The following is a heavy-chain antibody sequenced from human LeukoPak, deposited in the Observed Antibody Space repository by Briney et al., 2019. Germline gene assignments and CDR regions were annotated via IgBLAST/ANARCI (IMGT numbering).Heavy chain of an antibody. CDR2: ISAYNGNT. J-gene: IGHJ4*02. D-gene: IGHD2-15*01. Sequence: GASGKVSCKASGYTFSSYGISWVRQAPGQGLEWLGYISAYNGNTNYAQKVQGRITMTTDTSTSTAYMEMRSLRSDDTAVYYCARDCSGSSCYWIHWGQGTLVTVSS. CDR3: ARDCSGSSCYWIH. V-gene: IGHV1-18*01. CDR1: GYTFSSYG.